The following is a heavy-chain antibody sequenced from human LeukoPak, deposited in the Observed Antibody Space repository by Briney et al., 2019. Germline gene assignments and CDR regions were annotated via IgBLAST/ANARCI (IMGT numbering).Heavy chain of an antibody. CDR1: GGSISSGSYY. J-gene: IGHJ5*02. V-gene: IGHV4-61*02. Sequence: SQTLSLTCTVSGGSISSGSYYWSWTRQPAGKGLEWIGRIYTSGSTNYNPSLKSRVTISVDTSKNQFSPKLSSATAADTAVYYCARAFFDDSSGYYSNWFDPWGQGTLVTVSS. CDR3: ARAFFDDSSGYYSNWFDP. D-gene: IGHD3-22*01. CDR2: IYTSGST.